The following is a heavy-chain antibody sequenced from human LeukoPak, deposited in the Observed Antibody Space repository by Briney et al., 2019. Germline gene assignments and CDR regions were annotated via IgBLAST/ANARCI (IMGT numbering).Heavy chain of an antibody. CDR3: ARAARDYYGSGPYNWFDP. V-gene: IGHV4-39*07. CDR2: IYYSGST. J-gene: IGHJ5*02. CDR1: GGSISSSSYY. Sequence: PSETLSLTCTVSGGSISSSSYYWGWIRQPPGKGLEWIGSIYYSGSTYYNPSLKSRVTISVDTSKNQFSLKLSSVTAADTAVYYCARAARDYYGSGPYNWFDPWGQGTLVTVSS. D-gene: IGHD3-10*01.